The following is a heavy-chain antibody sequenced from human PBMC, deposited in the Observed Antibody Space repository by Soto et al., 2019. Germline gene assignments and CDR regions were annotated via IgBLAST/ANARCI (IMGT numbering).Heavy chain of an antibody. J-gene: IGHJ2*01. Sequence: QVQLQELGPGLVKPSETLSLTCTVSGGSVSSGSYYWSWIRQPPGKGLEWIGYIYYSGSTNYNPSPKSRVTISVDTSKNQFSLKLSSVTAADTAVYYCARGGDTAMVTPWYFDLWGRGTLVTVSS. V-gene: IGHV4-61*01. CDR2: IYYSGST. CDR1: GGSVSSGSYY. D-gene: IGHD5-18*01. CDR3: ARGGDTAMVTPWYFDL.